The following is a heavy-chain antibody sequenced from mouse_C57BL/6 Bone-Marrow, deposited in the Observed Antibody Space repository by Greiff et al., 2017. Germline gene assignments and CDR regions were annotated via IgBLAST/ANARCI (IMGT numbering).Heavy chain of an antibody. CDR3: ARVYGSSPSYAMDY. CDR1: GYAFSSYW. CDR2: IYPGDGDT. J-gene: IGHJ4*01. Sequence: QVHVKQSGAELVKPGASVKISCKASGYAFSSYWMNWVKQRPGKGLEWIGQIYPGDGDTNYNGKFKGKATLTADKSSSTAYMQLSSLTSEDSAVYFCARVYGSSPSYAMDYWGQGTSVTVSS. D-gene: IGHD1-1*01. V-gene: IGHV1-80*01.